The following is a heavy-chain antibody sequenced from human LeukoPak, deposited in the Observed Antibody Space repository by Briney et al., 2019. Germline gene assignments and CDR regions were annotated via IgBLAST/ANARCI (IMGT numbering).Heavy chain of an antibody. CDR1: GFTFSSYG. CDR2: IYSGGST. J-gene: IGHJ4*02. CDR3: ARGPRQWLAHFDY. V-gene: IGHV3-NL1*01. D-gene: IGHD6-19*01. Sequence: GRSLRLSCAASGFTFSSYGMHWVRQAPGKGLEWVAVIYSGGSTYYADSVKGRFTISRDNSKNTLYLQMNSLRAEDTAVYYCARGPRQWLAHFDYWGQGTLVTVSS.